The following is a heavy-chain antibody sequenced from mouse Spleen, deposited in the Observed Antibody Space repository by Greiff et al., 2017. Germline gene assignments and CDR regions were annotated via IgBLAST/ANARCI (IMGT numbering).Heavy chain of an antibody. J-gene: IGHJ2*01. CDR1: GFTFTDYY. CDR2: IRNKANGYTT. CDR3: ARYGSSDY. Sequence: EVKLMESGGGLVQPGGSLSLSCAASGFTFTDYYMSWVRQPPGKALEWLGFIRNKANGYTTEYSASVKGRFTISRDNSQSILYLQMNALRAEDSATYYCARYGSSDYWGQGTTLTVSS. V-gene: IGHV7-3*01.